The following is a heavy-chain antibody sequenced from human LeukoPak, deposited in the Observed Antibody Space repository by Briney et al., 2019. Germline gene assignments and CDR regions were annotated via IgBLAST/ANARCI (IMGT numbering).Heavy chain of an antibody. CDR2: SSTSNGAT. D-gene: IGHD6-19*01. V-gene: IGHV1-18*01. CDR3: AREQWLVPWDY. CDR1: GYTFTSHP. J-gene: IGHJ4*02. Sequence: GASVKVSCKASGYTFTSHPISWARQAPGQGLEWVGWSSTSNGATNYAQKLLGRVTMTTDTSTSTAYMELRSLRSDDTAVYYCAREQWLVPWDYWGQGTLVTVSS.